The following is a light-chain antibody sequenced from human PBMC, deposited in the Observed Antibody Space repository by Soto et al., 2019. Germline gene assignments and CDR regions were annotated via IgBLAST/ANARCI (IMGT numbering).Light chain of an antibody. CDR3: QRNGSSAYT. Sequence: EIVLTQSPGTLSLSPGERATLSCRASQDVSSSYLAWYQQKPGQAPRRLLYGASNGSTGIPDRFSGSWSGTDFTLTISRLEPEDFAVYYCQRNGSSAYTFGQGTRLEI. CDR2: GAS. J-gene: IGKJ2*01. CDR1: QDVSSSY. V-gene: IGKV3-20*01.